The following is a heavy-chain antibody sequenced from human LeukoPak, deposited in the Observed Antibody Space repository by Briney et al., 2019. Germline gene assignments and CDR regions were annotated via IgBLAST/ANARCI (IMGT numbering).Heavy chain of an antibody. D-gene: IGHD4-17*01. V-gene: IGHV3-23*01. CDR2: ISGSGGST. CDR3: ARSTTVTTFDY. CDR1: GFTFSSYA. J-gene: IGHJ4*02. Sequence: GGSLRLSCAASGFTFSSYAMSWVRQAPGKGLEWVSAISGSGGSTYYANSVKGRFTISRDNSKNTLNLQMNSLRTEDTAVYYCARSTTVTTFDYWGQGTLVTVSS.